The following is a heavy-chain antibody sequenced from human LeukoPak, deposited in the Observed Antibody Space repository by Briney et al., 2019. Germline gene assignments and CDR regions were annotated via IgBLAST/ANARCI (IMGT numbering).Heavy chain of an antibody. J-gene: IGHJ4*02. Sequence: GGSLRLSCAVSGFTFSSYGTHWVRQAPGKGLEWVAVISYDGSNKYYADSVKGRFTISRDSSKNTLYLQMNSLRAEDTAVYYCARRGPGNSLDYWGQGTLVTVSS. V-gene: IGHV3-30*03. CDR3: ARRGPGNSLDY. CDR2: ISYDGSNK. D-gene: IGHD4-4*01. CDR1: GFTFSSYG.